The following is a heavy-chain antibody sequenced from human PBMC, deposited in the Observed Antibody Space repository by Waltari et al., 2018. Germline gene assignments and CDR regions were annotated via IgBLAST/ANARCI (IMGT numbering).Heavy chain of an antibody. V-gene: IGHV3-23*05. CDR2: IDNSGDTT. Sequence: VYLLESGGGLVQPGGSLRLSCVGSGFDYSSYAMRWVRQAPGKGLEWVSGIDNSGDTTYYAGSVKGRFTISRDDSRNTVYLHMTTLRVDDTAVYYCAKDSGYSMIRGRENSWGQGTLVIVSS. CDR3: AKDSGYSMIRGRENS. CDR1: GFDYSSYA. D-gene: IGHD3-10*01. J-gene: IGHJ4*02.